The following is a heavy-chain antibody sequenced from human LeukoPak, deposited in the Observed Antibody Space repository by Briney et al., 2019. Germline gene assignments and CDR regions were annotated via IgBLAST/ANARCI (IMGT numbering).Heavy chain of an antibody. J-gene: IGHJ2*01. CDR1: GSIFTSYW. CDR3: ARHVGREWLDWYFDL. D-gene: IGHD6-19*01. Sequence: GGSLQISCKGSGSIFTSYWIGGVRPLPGKGREWMGIIYPGDSDTRYSPSFQGQVTISADNSISTAYLQWSSLKASDTAMYYCARHVGREWLDWYFDLWGRGTLVTVSS. V-gene: IGHV5-51*01. CDR2: IYPGDSDT.